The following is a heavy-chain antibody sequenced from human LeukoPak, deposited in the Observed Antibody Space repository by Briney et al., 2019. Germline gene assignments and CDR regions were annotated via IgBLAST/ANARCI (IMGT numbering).Heavy chain of an antibody. CDR2: INHSGST. J-gene: IGHJ3*02. CDR1: GGSFSGYY. CDR3: AREAPRDAFDI. V-gene: IGHV4-34*01. Sequence: SETLSLTCAVYGGSFSGYYWSWIRQPPGKGLEWIGEINHSGSTNYNPSLKSRVTISVDTSKNQFSLNLSSVTAADTAVYYCAREAPRDAFDIWGQGTMVTVSS.